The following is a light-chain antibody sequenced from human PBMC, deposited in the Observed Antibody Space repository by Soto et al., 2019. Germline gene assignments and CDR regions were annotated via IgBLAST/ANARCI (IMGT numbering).Light chain of an antibody. CDR3: QHYGRSAYT. V-gene: IGKV3-20*01. Sequence: EIVLTQSPGTLSLSPGXRATXSXXASQSVSSNYLAWYQQKPGQAPRLLIYGASSRATGIPDRFSGSGSGTDFTLTISRLEPEDFAVYYCQHYGRSAYTFGQGTTLEIK. CDR2: GAS. J-gene: IGKJ2*01. CDR1: QSVSSNY.